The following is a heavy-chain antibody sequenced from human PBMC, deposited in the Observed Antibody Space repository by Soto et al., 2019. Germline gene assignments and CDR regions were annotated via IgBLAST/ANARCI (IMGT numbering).Heavy chain of an antibody. CDR1: GYTLTELS. V-gene: IGHV1-24*01. J-gene: IGHJ4*02. D-gene: IGHD1-26*01. CDR2: FDPEDGET. Sequence: ASVKVSCKVSGYTLTELSMHCVLQSPGKWLEWMGGFDPEDGETIYAQKFQGRVTMTEDTSTDTAYMELSSLRSEDTAVYYCATVTLSGSLYFDYWGQGTLVTVSS. CDR3: ATVTLSGSLYFDY.